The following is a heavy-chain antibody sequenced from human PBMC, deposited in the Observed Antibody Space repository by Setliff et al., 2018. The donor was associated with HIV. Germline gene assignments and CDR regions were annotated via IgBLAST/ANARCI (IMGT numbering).Heavy chain of an antibody. J-gene: IGHJ4*02. CDR2: IYTSGST. Sequence: LSLTCTVSGGSISSYYWSWIRQPPGKALEWIGYIYTSGSTNYNPSLKSRFTISIDTSKKQFSLRLTSVTAADSAVYYCAGESYGSGTYDYWGQGTLVTVSS. V-gene: IGHV4-4*08. CDR1: GGSISSYY. D-gene: IGHD3-10*01. CDR3: AGESYGSGTYDY.